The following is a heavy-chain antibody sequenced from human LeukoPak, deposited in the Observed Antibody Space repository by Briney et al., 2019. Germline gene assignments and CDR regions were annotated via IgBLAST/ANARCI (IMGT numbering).Heavy chain of an antibody. CDR1: GGSISSYY. V-gene: IGHV4-59*12. CDR2: IYYSGST. Sequence: SETLSLTCTVSGGSISSYYWSWIRQPPGKGLEWIGYIYYSGSTNYNPSLKSRVTISVDTSKNQLSLKLSSVTAADTAVYYCARESEWQEGAFDIWGQGTMVTVSS. D-gene: IGHD3-3*01. CDR3: ARESEWQEGAFDI. J-gene: IGHJ3*02.